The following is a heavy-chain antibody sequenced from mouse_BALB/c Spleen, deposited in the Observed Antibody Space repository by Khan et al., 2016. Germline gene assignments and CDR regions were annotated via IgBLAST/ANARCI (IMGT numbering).Heavy chain of an antibody. D-gene: IGHD1-1*01. V-gene: IGHV4-1*02. CDR1: GFDFRRYW. CDR3: ARAVYYWYLAY. Sequence: EVKLLESGGGLVQPGGSLQLSCAASGFDFRRYWMSWVRQAPGKGLEWIGEINQDSRTINYSPSLKDKFTISRENAKSTLYLQMSKVRTEDTALYYCARAVYYWYLAYWGHWTLFIGSA. CDR2: INQDSRTI. J-gene: IGHJ3*01.